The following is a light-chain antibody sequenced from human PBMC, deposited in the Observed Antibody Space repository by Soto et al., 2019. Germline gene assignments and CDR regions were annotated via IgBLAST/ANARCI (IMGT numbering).Light chain of an antibody. CDR3: SSYTTSSTQV. CDR1: SSDIGGYKH. J-gene: IGLJ1*01. CDR2: EVS. V-gene: IGLV2-14*01. Sequence: QSALTQPASVSGSPGQSITISCTGTSSDIGGYKHVSWYQQHPGKAPKLMIYEVSNWPSGVSNRFSGSKSGNTASLTISGLQAEDEADYYCSSYTTSSTQVFGTGTKVTVL.